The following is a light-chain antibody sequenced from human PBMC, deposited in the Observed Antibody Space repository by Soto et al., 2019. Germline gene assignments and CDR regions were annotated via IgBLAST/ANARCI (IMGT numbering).Light chain of an antibody. CDR2: KVS. CDR3: MQATPWPRT. J-gene: IGKJ1*01. Sequence: DVVMTQSPLSLPVTLGQPASISCRSSQSLLYSDGNTYLNWFHQRPGQSPRRLIYKVSIRDSGVPDRFSGTGSGTDFTLSISSVEADDVGIYYCMQATPWPRTFGQGTRLDIK. V-gene: IGKV2-30*01. CDR1: QSLLYSDGNTY.